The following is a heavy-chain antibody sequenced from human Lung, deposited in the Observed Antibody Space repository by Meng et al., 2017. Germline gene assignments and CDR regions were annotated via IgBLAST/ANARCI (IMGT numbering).Heavy chain of an antibody. J-gene: IGHJ4*01. CDR2: IKSKTDGETA. Sequence: ELVDSGGDLGAPGGSLSPYCGASGFTFSNAWMSWVRQAPGKGLEWVGRIKSKTDGETADYAAPVKGRFTISRDDSQNTLYLQMNSLKTEDTAVYYCQWLSTHPPDQWGQGTLVTVSS. CDR3: QWLSTHPPDQ. V-gene: IGHV3-15*01. CDR1: GFTFSNAW. D-gene: IGHD3-22*01.